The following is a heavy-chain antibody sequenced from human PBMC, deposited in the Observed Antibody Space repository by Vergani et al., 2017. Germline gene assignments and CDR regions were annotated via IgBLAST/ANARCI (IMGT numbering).Heavy chain of an antibody. CDR2: ISYDGSNK. CDR3: AKDGYNWNDEPNYFDY. CDR1: GFTFSSYG. J-gene: IGHJ4*02. V-gene: IGHV3-30*18. Sequence: VQLVESGGGLVQPGRSLRLSCAASGFTFSSYGMHWVRQAPGKGLEWVAVISYDGSNKYYADSVKGRFTISRDNSKNTLYLQMNSLRAEDTAVYYCAKDGYNWNDEPNYFDYWGQGTLVTVSS. D-gene: IGHD1-1*01.